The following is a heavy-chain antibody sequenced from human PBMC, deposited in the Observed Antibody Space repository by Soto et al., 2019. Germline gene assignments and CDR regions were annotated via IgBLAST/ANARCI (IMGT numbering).Heavy chain of an antibody. CDR1: GGSIGSSGYY. J-gene: IGHJ4*02. CDR3: ARPSSGLEYSFDY. D-gene: IGHD6-19*01. CDR2: IYSGGST. Sequence: QLQLQESGPGLVKPSETLSLTCTVSGGSIGSSGYYWAWIRQPPGKGLDWIGSIYSGGSTYYNPSLKSRVTIAVDTSKNQVSLRLTSVTAADTAVYYCARPSSGLEYSFDYWGQGTLVTVSS. V-gene: IGHV4-39*01.